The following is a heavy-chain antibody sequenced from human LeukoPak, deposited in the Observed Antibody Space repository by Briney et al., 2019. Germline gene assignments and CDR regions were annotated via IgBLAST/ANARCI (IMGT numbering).Heavy chain of an antibody. CDR1: GFTFSDYY. CDR2: ISSSGNTT. CDR3: ARDYPHGEQRIMITFGGVIPATPINWFDP. D-gene: IGHD3-16*02. Sequence: PGGSLRLSCAASGFTFSDYYMSWIRQAPGKGLEWVSYISSSGNTTYHADSVKGRFTISRDNAKNSLYLQMSSLRAEDTAVYYCARDYPHGEQRIMITFGGVIPATPINWFDPWGQGTLVTVSS. V-gene: IGHV3-11*01. J-gene: IGHJ5*02.